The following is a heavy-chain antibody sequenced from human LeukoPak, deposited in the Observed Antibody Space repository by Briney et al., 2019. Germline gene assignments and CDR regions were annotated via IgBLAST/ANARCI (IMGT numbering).Heavy chain of an antibody. Sequence: PGGSLRLSCAASGFTFSDYYMSWIRQAPGKGLEWVSYISSSGSTIYYADSVKGRFTISRDNAKNSLYLQMNSLRAEDTAVYYCARLDGSGSWSYYYYYMDVWGKGTTVTISS. CDR2: ISSSGSTI. J-gene: IGHJ6*03. CDR1: GFTFSDYY. CDR3: ARLDGSGSWSYYYYYMDV. V-gene: IGHV3-11*01. D-gene: IGHD3-10*01.